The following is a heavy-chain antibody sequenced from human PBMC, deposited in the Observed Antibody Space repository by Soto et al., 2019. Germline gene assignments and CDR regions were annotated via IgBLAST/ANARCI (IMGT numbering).Heavy chain of an antibody. CDR1: GFTFSSYA. Sequence: GGSLRLSCAASGFTFSSYAMSWVRQAPGKGLEWVSAISGSGGSTYYADSVKGRFTISRDNSKNTLYLQMNSLRAEDTAVYYCAKFFEFTSDDFWSGRLFDYWGQGTLVTVSS. CDR2: ISGSGGST. J-gene: IGHJ4*02. V-gene: IGHV3-23*01. CDR3: AKFFEFTSDDFWSGRLFDY. D-gene: IGHD3-3*01.